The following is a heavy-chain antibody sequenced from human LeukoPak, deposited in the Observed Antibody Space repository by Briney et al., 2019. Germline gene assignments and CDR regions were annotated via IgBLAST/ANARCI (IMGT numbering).Heavy chain of an antibody. CDR3: AREYYDSSGYSLMGEYGMDV. CDR2: IIPIFGTA. V-gene: IGHV1-69*13. J-gene: IGHJ6*02. D-gene: IGHD3-22*01. Sequence: SVKVSCTASGGTFSSYAISWVRQAPGQGLEWMGGIIPIFGTANYAQKFQGRVTITADESTSTAYMELSSLRSEDTAVYYCAREYYDSSGYSLMGEYGMDVWGQGTTVTVSS. CDR1: GGTFSSYA.